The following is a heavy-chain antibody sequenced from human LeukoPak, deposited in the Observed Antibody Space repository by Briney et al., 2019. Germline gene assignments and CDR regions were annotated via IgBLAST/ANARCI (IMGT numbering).Heavy chain of an antibody. J-gene: IGHJ4*02. CDR3: ARQREYSSSSNVDY. CDR2: IDHSGST. CDR1: GGSFSGYY. D-gene: IGHD6-6*01. Sequence: SETLSLTCAVYGGSFSGYYWSWIRQPPGKGLEWIGEIDHSGSTNYNPSLKSRVTISVDTSKNQFSLKLSSVTAADTAVYYCARQREYSSSSNVDYWGQGTLVTVSS. V-gene: IGHV4-34*01.